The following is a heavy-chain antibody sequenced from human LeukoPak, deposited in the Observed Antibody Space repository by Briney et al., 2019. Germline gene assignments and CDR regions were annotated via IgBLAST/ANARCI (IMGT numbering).Heavy chain of an antibody. CDR1: GFTFSSYS. V-gene: IGHV3-21*01. Sequence: GGSLRLSCAASGFTFSSYSMNWVRQAPGKGLEWVSSISSSSSYIYYADSVKGRFTISRDNAKNSLYLQMNSLRAEDTAVYYCARDQIRGGAFDIWGQGTMVTVSS. CDR2: ISSSSSYI. D-gene: IGHD3-16*01. J-gene: IGHJ3*02. CDR3: ARDQIRGGAFDI.